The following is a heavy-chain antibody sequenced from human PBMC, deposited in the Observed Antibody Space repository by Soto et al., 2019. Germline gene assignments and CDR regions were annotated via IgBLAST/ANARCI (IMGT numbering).Heavy chain of an antibody. CDR2: ISYDGSNK. CDR1: GFTFSSYA. J-gene: IGHJ6*02. D-gene: IGHD1-1*01. Sequence: GGSLRLSCAASGFTFSSYAMHWVRQAPGKXLEWVAVISYDGSNKYYAASVKGRFTISRDNSKNTLYLQMNSLRAEDTAVYYCARDRWNRPAPSYYYYGMDVWGQGSTVTVSS. CDR3: ARDRWNRPAPSYYYYGMDV. V-gene: IGHV3-30-3*01.